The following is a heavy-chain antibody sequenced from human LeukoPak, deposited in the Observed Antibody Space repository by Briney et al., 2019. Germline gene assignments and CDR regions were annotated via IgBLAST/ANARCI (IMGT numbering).Heavy chain of an antibody. CDR2: INHSGST. CDR1: GGSFSGYY. CDR3: ARGEWYSSSWYKGDFDY. D-gene: IGHD6-13*01. Sequence: PSETLSLTCAVYGGSFSGYYWSWIRQPPGKGLEWIGEINHSGSTNYNPPLKSRVTISVDTSKNQFSLKLSSVTAADTAVYYCARGEWYSSSWYKGDFDYWGQGTLVTVSS. J-gene: IGHJ4*02. V-gene: IGHV4-34*01.